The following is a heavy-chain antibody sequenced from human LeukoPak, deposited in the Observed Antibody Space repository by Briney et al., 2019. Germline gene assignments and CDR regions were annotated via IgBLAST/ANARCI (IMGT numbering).Heavy chain of an antibody. CDR1: GFTFSSYA. D-gene: IGHD6-13*01. J-gene: IGHJ1*01. CDR3: AKDSRIAAAGREYFQH. Sequence: PGGSLRLSCAASGFTFSSYAMSWVRQAPGKGLEWVSAISGSGGSTYYADSVKGRFTISRDNSKNTLYLQMSSLRAEDTAVYYCAKDSRIAAAGREYFQHWGQGTLVTVSP. CDR2: ISGSGGST. V-gene: IGHV3-23*01.